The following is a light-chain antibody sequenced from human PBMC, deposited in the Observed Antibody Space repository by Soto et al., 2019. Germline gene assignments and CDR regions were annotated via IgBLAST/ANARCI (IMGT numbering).Light chain of an antibody. CDR1: SSNIGSNT. V-gene: IGLV1-44*01. J-gene: IGLJ2*01. CDR2: SNN. Sequence: QAVVTQPPSASGTPGQRVTISCSGSSSNIGSNTVNWYQQLPGTAPKLLIYSNNQRPSGVPDRFSGSKSGTSAYLAISGLQSEDEADYYCEAWDDSLNGPVFGGGTKLTVL. CDR3: EAWDDSLNGPV.